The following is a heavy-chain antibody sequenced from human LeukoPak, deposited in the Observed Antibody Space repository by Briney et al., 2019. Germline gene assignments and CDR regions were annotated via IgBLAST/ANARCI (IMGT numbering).Heavy chain of an antibody. CDR3: ASLSEYSSSLFDY. Sequence: SETLSLTCTVSGGSISSYYWSWIRQPPGKGLEWIGYIYYSGSTNYNPSLKSRVTISVDTSKNQFSLKLSSVTAADTAVYYCASLSEYSSSLFDYWGQGTLVTVSS. J-gene: IGHJ4*02. D-gene: IGHD6-13*01. CDR1: GGSISSYY. V-gene: IGHV4-59*01. CDR2: IYYSGST.